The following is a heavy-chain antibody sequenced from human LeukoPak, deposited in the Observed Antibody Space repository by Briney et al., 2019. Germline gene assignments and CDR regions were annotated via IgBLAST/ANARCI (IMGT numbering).Heavy chain of an antibody. Sequence: GGSLRLSCAASGFTFSSYSMNWVRQAPGKGLEWVSYINSRGSTIYYADSVKGRFTISRDNAKNSLFLQMNSLRGQDTAVYYCARVRRYSGYDSFDYWGQGTLVTVSS. V-gene: IGHV3-48*01. CDR2: INSRGSTI. D-gene: IGHD5-12*01. J-gene: IGHJ4*02. CDR1: GFTFSSYS. CDR3: ARVRRYSGYDSFDY.